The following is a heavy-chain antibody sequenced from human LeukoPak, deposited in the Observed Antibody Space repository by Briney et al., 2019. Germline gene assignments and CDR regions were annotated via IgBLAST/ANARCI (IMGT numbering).Heavy chain of an antibody. V-gene: IGHV3-23*01. CDR1: GFTFSSYA. CDR3: ARDVSYNSLDY. D-gene: IGHD6-13*01. Sequence: PGGSLRLSCAASGFTFSSYAMSWVRQAPGKGLEWVSAISGSIGSTYYADSVKGRSTISRDNSKNTLYLEMNSLRAEDTAVYYCARDVSYNSLDYWGQGTLVTVSS. J-gene: IGHJ4*02. CDR2: ISGSIGST.